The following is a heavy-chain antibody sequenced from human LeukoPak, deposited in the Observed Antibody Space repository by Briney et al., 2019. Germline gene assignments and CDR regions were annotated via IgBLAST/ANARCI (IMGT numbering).Heavy chain of an antibody. CDR2: IKQDGSEK. J-gene: IGHJ6*02. D-gene: IGHD5-12*01. V-gene: IGHV3-7*01. CDR3: ARDPYSGYDYGDYYYGMDV. CDR1: GFTFSSYW. Sequence: GGSLRLSCAASGFTFSSYWMSWVRQAPGKGLEWVANIKQDGSEKYYVDSVKGRFTISRDNAKNSLYLQMNSLRAEDTAVYYCARDPYSGYDYGDYYYGMDVWGQGTTVTVSS.